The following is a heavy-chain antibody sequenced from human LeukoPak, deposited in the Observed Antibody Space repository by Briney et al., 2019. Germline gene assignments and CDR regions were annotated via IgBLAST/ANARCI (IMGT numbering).Heavy chain of an antibody. D-gene: IGHD3-10*01. Sequence: SSQTLSLTCTVSGGSISSGGYYWSWIRQHPGKGLEWIGYIYYSGSTYYNPSLKSRVTISVDTSKNQFSLKLSSVTAADTALYYCARDPTFGWFDPWGQGTLVTVSS. CDR2: IYYSGST. J-gene: IGHJ5*02. CDR3: ARDPTFGWFDP. V-gene: IGHV4-31*03. CDR1: GGSISSGGYY.